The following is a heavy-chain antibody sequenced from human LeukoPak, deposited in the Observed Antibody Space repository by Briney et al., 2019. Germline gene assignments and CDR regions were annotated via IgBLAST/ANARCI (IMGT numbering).Heavy chain of an antibody. Sequence: GGSLRLSCAASGFTFSSYGMHWVRQAPGKGLEWVAVISYDGSNKYYADSVKGRFTISRDNSKNTLYLQMNSLKTEDTAVYYCTTDPMYYYMDVWGKGTTVTVSS. J-gene: IGHJ6*03. CDR3: TTDPMYYYMDV. D-gene: IGHD2-2*01. CDR2: ISYDGSNK. CDR1: GFTFSSYG. V-gene: IGHV3-30*03.